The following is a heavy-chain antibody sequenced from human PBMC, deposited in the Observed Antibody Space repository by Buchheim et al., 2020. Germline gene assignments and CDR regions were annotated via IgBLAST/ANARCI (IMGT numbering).Heavy chain of an antibody. CDR1: GFTFSSYA. J-gene: IGHJ4*02. Sequence: QVQLVESGGGVVQPGRSLRLSCAASGFTFSSYAMHWVRQAPGKGLEWVAVISYDGSNKYYADSVKGRFTISRDNSKNTLYLQMNSLRAEDTAVYYCARDGQWELLGYYFDYWGQGTL. V-gene: IGHV3-30*04. D-gene: IGHD1-26*01. CDR2: ISYDGSNK. CDR3: ARDGQWELLGYYFDY.